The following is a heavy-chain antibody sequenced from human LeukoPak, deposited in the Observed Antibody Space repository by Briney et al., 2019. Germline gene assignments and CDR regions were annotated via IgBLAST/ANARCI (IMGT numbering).Heavy chain of an antibody. CDR2: IYYSGST. D-gene: IGHD5-18*01. V-gene: IGHV4-61*01. CDR3: ARGRHSYGIEFDY. Sequence: KPSETLSLTCTVSGGSVSSGSYYWSWIRQPPGKGLEWIGYIYYSGSTNYNPSLKSRVTISVDTSKNQFSLKLSSVTAADTAVYYCARGRHSYGIEFDYWGQGTLVTVSS. CDR1: GGSVSSGSYY. J-gene: IGHJ4*02.